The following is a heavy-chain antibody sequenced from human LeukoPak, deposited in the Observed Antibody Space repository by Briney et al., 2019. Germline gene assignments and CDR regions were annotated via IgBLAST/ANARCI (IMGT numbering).Heavy chain of an antibody. CDR3: ASLYSGSYSSDY. CDR2: IIPIFGTA. CDR1: GGTFSSYV. V-gene: IGHV1-69*05. D-gene: IGHD1-26*01. Sequence: GASVKVSCKASGGTFSSYVISWVRQAPGQGLEWMGGIIPIFGTANYAQKFQGRVTITTDESTSTAYMELSSLRSEDTAVYYCASLYSGSYSSDYWGQGTLVTVSS. J-gene: IGHJ4*02.